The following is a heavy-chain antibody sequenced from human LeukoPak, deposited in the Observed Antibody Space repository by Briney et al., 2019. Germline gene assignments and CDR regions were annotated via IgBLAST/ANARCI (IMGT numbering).Heavy chain of an antibody. CDR3: ARTPAGRVKFDY. D-gene: IGHD6-6*01. Sequence: SETLSLTCAVSGASISISNSGTWVRHPPGKGLEWIGEIYHIGSTNYNPPPKSRFTISVKKSKNKFSRKLTCVTGADTAVYYCARTPAGRVKFDYWGQGTLVSVSS. CDR2: IYHIGST. J-gene: IGHJ4*02. CDR1: GASISISNS. V-gene: IGHV4-4*02.